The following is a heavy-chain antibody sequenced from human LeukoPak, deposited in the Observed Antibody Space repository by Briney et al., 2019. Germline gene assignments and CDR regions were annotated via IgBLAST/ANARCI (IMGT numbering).Heavy chain of an antibody. D-gene: IGHD3-3*01. CDR3: ARTRITIFGVVIRGGFDY. Sequence: GASVKVSCKASGYTFTSYGISWVRQAPGQRLEWMGWINAGNGNTKYSQEFQGRVTITRDTSASTAYMELSSLRSEDMAVYYCARTRITIFGVVIRGGFDYWGQGTLVTVSS. V-gene: IGHV1-3*03. CDR1: GYTFTSYG. J-gene: IGHJ4*02. CDR2: INAGNGNT.